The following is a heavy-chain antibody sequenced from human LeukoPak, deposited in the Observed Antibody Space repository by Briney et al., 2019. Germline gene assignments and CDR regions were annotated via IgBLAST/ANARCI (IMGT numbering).Heavy chain of an antibody. D-gene: IGHD6-13*01. V-gene: IGHV4-31*03. CDR1: GGSISSGGYY. Sequence: SQTLSLTCTVSGGSISSGGYYWSWIRQHPGKGLEWIGYIYYSGSTYYNPSLKSRVTISVDTSKNQFSLKLSSVTAADTAVYYRARDAAGTIQFDYWGQGTLVTVSS. J-gene: IGHJ4*02. CDR3: ARDAAGTIQFDY. CDR2: IYYSGST.